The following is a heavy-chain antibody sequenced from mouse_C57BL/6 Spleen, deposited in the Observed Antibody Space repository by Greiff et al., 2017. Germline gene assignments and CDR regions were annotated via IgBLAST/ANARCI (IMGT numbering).Heavy chain of an antibody. V-gene: IGHV3-6*01. J-gene: IGHJ2*01. Sequence: DVHLVESGPGLVKPSQSLSLTCSVTGYSITSGYYWNWIRQFPGNKLEWKGYISYDGSNNYNPSLKNRISITRDTSKNQFFLKLNSVTTVDTATYYCARDYGSSFFDYWGQGTTLTVSS. CDR1: GYSITSGYY. D-gene: IGHD1-1*01. CDR3: ARDYGSSFFDY. CDR2: ISYDGSN.